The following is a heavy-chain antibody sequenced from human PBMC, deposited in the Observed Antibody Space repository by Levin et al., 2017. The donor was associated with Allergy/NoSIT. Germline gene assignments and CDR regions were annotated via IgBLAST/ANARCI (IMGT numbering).Heavy chain of an antibody. V-gene: IGHV3-21*01. J-gene: IGHJ6*02. D-gene: IGHD6-13*01. CDR2: ISSSSSYI. Sequence: GGSLRLSCAASGFSFRSYSMNWVRQAPGKGLEWVSSISSSSSYIYYAESVKGRFTISRDNAKNSLYLQMNSLRAEDTAVYHCARGVAAAGTVYYGMDVWGQGTTVTVSS. CDR3: ARGVAAAGTVYYGMDV. CDR1: GFSFRSYS.